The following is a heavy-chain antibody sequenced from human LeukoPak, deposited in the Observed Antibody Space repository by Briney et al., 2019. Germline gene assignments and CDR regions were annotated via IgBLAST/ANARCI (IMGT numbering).Heavy chain of an antibody. J-gene: IGHJ4*02. CDR3: ATLTWFGEFDY. CDR1: GFTFSSYW. Sequence: VQPGGSLRLSCAASGFTFSSYWMHWVRQAPGKGLVWVSRINSDGSSTSYADSVKGRFTISRDNAKNTLYLQMNSLRAEDSAVYYCATLTWFGEFDYWGQGTLVTVSS. CDR2: INSDGSST. V-gene: IGHV3-74*01. D-gene: IGHD3-10*01.